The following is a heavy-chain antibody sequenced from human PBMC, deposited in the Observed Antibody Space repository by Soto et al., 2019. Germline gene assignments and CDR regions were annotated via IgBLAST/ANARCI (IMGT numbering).Heavy chain of an antibody. D-gene: IGHD6-19*01. J-gene: IGHJ6*02. CDR1: GGTFSSYA. CDR3: ARMEGGAVAGTVQTVDGGMDV. V-gene: IGHV1-69*13. Sequence: ASVKVSCKASGGTFSSYAISWVRQAPGQGLEWMGGIIPIFGTANYAQKFQGRVTITANESTSTAYMELSSLGSEDTAVYYCARMEGGAVAGTVQTVDGGMDVWGQGTTVTVSS. CDR2: IIPIFGTA.